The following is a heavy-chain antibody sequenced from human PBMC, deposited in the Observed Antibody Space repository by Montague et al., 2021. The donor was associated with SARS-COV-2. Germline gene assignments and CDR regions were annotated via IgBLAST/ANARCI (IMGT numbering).Heavy chain of an antibody. Sequence: SETLSLTCTVSGASVGSSDWGWIRQPPGKGMEWIGYFYSVGSTDYNPSLKSRATISIDTSKNQFSLKVRSVTAAATAVYYCARETMTADAFDIWGQGTMVTVSS. V-gene: IGHV4-59*02. CDR1: GASVGSSD. CDR3: ARETMTADAFDI. J-gene: IGHJ3*02. CDR2: FYSVGST. D-gene: IGHD3-22*01.